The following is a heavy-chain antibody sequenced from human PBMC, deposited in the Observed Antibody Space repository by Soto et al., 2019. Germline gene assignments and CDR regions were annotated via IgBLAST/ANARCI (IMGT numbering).Heavy chain of an antibody. Sequence: SDTLSLTCAVSGGSFTSNNWWTWVRQPPGQGLEWIGEIYRTGSTNYNPSLKSRVTISLDKSEDQFSLKVTSLTAADTAVYYCASRDPGTSVDYWGQGTLVTVSS. D-gene: IGHD1-7*01. V-gene: IGHV4-4*02. CDR1: GGSFTSNNW. J-gene: IGHJ4*02. CDR3: ASRDPGTSVDY. CDR2: IYRTGST.